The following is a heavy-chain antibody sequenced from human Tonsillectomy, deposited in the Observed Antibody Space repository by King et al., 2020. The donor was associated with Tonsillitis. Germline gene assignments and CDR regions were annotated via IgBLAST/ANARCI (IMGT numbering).Heavy chain of an antibody. J-gene: IGHJ4*02. CDR3: TTTSASGWDGEDKY. Sequence: VQLVESGGGLVKPGGSLRLSCAASGFTFSNAWMSWVRQAPGTGLEWVGHIKSKTDGEATDYGAPVKGRFTISRDDSKNTLYLQIHSLKTEDTAVYYWTTTSASGWDGEDKYWGQGTLVTVSS. CDR2: IKSKTDGEAT. D-gene: IGHD6-19*01. CDR1: GFTFSNAW. V-gene: IGHV3-15*01.